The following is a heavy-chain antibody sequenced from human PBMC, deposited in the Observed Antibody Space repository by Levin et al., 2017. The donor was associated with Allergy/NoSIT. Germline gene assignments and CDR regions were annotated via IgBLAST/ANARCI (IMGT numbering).Heavy chain of an antibody. Sequence: TGGSLRLSCAASGFTFSSQAVHWVRQAPGKGLEWVAVMSNDGSSKYYADSVKGRFTISRDISKNTLYLQMNSLRPDDTAVYYCARQGCGSSFDFLGQGTMVTVS. CDR1: GFTFSSQA. D-gene: IGHD1-26*01. CDR3: ARQGCGSSFDF. J-gene: IGHJ3*01. V-gene: IGHV3-30-3*01. CDR2: MSNDGSSK.